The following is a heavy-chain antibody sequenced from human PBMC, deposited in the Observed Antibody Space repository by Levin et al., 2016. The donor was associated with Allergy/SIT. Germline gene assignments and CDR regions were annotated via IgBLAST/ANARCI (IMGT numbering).Heavy chain of an antibody. V-gene: IGHV4-39*01. Sequence: SETLSLTCTVSGGSISRSSYYWGWIRQPPGKGLEWIGSIYYSGTTHYNPSLESRVTMFIDTSKNQFSLKLSSVTATDTAVYYCARHVDASLGNDYWGQGVLVTVS. D-gene: IGHD5-18*01. CDR1: GGSISRSSYY. CDR2: IYYSGTT. CDR3: ARHVDASLGNDY. J-gene: IGHJ4*02.